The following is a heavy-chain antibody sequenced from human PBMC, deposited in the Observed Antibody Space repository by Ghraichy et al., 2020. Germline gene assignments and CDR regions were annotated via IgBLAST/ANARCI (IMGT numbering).Heavy chain of an antibody. Sequence: SETLSLTCAVYGGSFSGYYWSWIRQPPGKGLEWIGEINHSGSTNYNPSLKSRVTISVDTSKNQFSLKLSSVTAADTAVYYCARGRTRDYRSFGSADFDYWGQGTLVTVSS. CDR2: INHSGST. J-gene: IGHJ4*02. V-gene: IGHV4-34*01. CDR1: GGSFSGYY. D-gene: IGHD4-11*01. CDR3: ARGRTRDYRSFGSADFDY.